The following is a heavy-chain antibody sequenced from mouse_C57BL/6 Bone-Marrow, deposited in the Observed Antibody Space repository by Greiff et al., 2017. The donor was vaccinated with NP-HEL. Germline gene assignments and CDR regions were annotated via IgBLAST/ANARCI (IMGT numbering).Heavy chain of an antibody. CDR1: GYTFTSYR. J-gene: IGHJ2*01. CDR3: ARGGVDTTVVPDY. V-gene: IGHV1-64*01. Sequence: QVQLQQPGAELVKPGASVKLSCKASGYTFTSYRMHWVKQRPGQGLEWIGMIHPNSGSTNYNEKCKSKATLTVDKSSSTAYMQHSSLTSEDSAVYYCARGGVDTTVVPDYWGQGTTLTVSS. D-gene: IGHD1-1*01. CDR2: IHPNSGST.